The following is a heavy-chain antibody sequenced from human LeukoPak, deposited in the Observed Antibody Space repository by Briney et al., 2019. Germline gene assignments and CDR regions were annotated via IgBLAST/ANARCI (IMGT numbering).Heavy chain of an antibody. CDR2: ISGSGGST. V-gene: IGHV3-23*01. J-gene: IGHJ4*01. Sequence: GGSLRLSCAASGFTFSSYAMSWVRQAPGKGLEWVSAISGSGGSTYYADSVKGRFTISRDNSKNTLYPQMNSLRAEDTAVYYCAKAESPPRLAFDYLGQGTLVTVSS. CDR1: GFTFSSYA. CDR3: AKAESPPRLAFDY.